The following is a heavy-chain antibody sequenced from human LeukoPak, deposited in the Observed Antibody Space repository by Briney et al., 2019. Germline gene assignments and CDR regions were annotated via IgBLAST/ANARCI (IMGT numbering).Heavy chain of an antibody. V-gene: IGHV3-33*01. D-gene: IGHD3-10*01. Sequence: GGSLRLSCAASGFTFSSYGMHWVRQAPGKGLEWVAVIWYDGSNKYYADSVKGRFTISRDNSKNMLYLQMNSLRAEDTAVYYCARGTVRGPFDYWGQGTLVTVSS. CDR1: GFTFSSYG. CDR3: ARGTVRGPFDY. CDR2: IWYDGSNK. J-gene: IGHJ4*02.